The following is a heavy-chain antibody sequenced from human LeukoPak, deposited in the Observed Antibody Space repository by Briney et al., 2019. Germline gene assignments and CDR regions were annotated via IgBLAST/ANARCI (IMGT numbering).Heavy chain of an antibody. CDR3: ARDRGIQLWLLDYFDY. J-gene: IGHJ4*02. V-gene: IGHV1-2*02. CDR1: GYTFTGYY. Sequence: ASVTVSCKASGYTFTGYYMHWVRQAPGQGLEWMGWINPNSGGTNYAQKFQGRVTMTRDTSISTAYMELSRLRSDDTAVYYCARDRGIQLWLLDYFDYWGQGTLVTVSS. CDR2: INPNSGGT. D-gene: IGHD5-18*01.